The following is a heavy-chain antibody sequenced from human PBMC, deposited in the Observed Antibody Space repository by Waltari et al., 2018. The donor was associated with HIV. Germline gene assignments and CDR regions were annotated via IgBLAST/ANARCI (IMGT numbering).Heavy chain of an antibody. Sequence: QVQLQESGPGLVKSSETLSLTCTVSGGSINSYFWSWIRQPAGKGLEWIGRIQASGSTNYHPSLKSRVTMSVDTSKNQFSLKLNSVTAADTAMYYCARDQGEYCGGRSCYLANNWFDPWGQGNLVTVSS. CDR1: GGSINSYF. CDR2: IQASGST. V-gene: IGHV4-4*07. D-gene: IGHD2-15*01. CDR3: ARDQGEYCGGRSCYLANNWFDP. J-gene: IGHJ5*02.